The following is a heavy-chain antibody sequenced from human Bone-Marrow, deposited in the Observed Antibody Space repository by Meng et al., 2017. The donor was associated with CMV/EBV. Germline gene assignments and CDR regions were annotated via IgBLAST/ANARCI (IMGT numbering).Heavy chain of an antibody. CDR1: GDSISTYY. J-gene: IGHJ3*01. Sequence: SATLSLTCTVSGDSISTYYWSWIRQPPGKGLEWIAYIYYSGSTNYSPPLKSRVTISVDTSKNLFSLKLSSVTAADTAVYYCARASGYYINAFDLWGQGIMVTVSS. CDR2: IYYSGST. D-gene: IGHD2/OR15-2a*01. CDR3: ARASGYYINAFDL. V-gene: IGHV4-59*01.